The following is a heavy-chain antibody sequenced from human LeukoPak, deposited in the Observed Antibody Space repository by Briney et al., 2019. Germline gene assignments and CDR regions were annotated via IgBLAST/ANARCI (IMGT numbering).Heavy chain of an antibody. J-gene: IGHJ4*02. Sequence: PSETLSLTCTVSGGSISSSSFYWGWIRQPPGKGLEWTGSIYYSGTTYYNPSLKSRVTISVDTSKNQFSLKLSSVTAADTAVYYCARDYSDSSGYPGYFDYWGQGTLVTVSS. D-gene: IGHD3-22*01. CDR1: GGSISSSSFY. CDR2: IYYSGTT. CDR3: ARDYSDSSGYPGYFDY. V-gene: IGHV4-39*02.